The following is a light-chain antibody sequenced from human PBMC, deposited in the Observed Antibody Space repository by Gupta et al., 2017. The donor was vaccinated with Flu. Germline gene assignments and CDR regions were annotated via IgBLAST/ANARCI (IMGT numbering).Light chain of an antibody. Sequence: VTTAETGSICCSASKRRQQSNQYTCMAWIPEKAGHTPQPLMCLDSSRGSGVPDRISGSGTGAXLTIKVXRGEADDVGVYCCKQGVQTPITFGXGTKLEIK. CDR2: LDS. CDR1: KRRQQSNQYTC. CDR3: KQGVQTPIT. J-gene: IGKJ5*01. V-gene: IGKV2-28*01.